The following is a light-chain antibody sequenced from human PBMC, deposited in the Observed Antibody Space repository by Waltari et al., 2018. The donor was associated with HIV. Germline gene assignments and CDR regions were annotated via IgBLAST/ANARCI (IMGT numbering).Light chain of an antibody. CDR2: RNA. Sequence: QSGLRQPPSTSRPPGQRVVISCSGSNSNVGNNYVSWFQQLPGAAPRLLIYRNARRPSGVPDRFTAAKSGSSASLVISGLRSDDEAEYFCASWDDALSSWLFGGGTKLTVL. V-gene: IGLV1-47*01. J-gene: IGLJ6*01. CDR1: NSNVGNNY. CDR3: ASWDDALSSWL.